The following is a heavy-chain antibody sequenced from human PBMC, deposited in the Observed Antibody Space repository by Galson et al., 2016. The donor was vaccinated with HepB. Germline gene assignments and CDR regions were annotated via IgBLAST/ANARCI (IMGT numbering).Heavy chain of an antibody. J-gene: IGHJ4*02. D-gene: IGHD2-2*01. CDR2: ISSDGSSQ. V-gene: IGHV3-30*18. CDR1: GFTFSGYV. CDR3: AKDHYCTTTNCYPHFAF. Sequence: SLRLSCAASGFTFSGYVMHWVRQAPGKGLEWVAIISSDGSSQYYADSVKGRFTISRDNSRNTLHLQMTSLRAEDTAVYYCAKDHYCTTTNCYPHFAFWGQGTLVTVSS.